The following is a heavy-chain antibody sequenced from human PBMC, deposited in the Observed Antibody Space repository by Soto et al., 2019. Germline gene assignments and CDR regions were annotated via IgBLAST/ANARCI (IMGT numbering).Heavy chain of an antibody. J-gene: IGHJ5*02. CDR2: IYSSGGT. CDR1: GVAISGYY. Sequence: NPSETLSLTCTVSGVAISGYYWTWVRQPAGKGLEWIGRIYSSGGTKYNPSLKSRVDMSLDMSKNQFSLRLSSVTAADTAVYYCARGQRFSDSFDPWGQGTLVTVSS. CDR3: ARGQRFSDSFDP. D-gene: IGHD3-3*01. V-gene: IGHV4-4*07.